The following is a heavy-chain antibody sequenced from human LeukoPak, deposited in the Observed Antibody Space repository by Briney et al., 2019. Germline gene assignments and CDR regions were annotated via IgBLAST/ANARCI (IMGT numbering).Heavy chain of an antibody. D-gene: IGHD3-16*01. Sequence: PGGSLRLSCAASGFTFSSYSMNWVRQAPGKGLEWVSYISSSSSTIYYAYSVKGRFTISRDNAKNSLYPQMNSLRAEDTAVYYCARDPLSLGVTTDGYGMDVWGQGTTVTVSS. CDR1: GFTFSSYS. CDR2: ISSSSSTI. V-gene: IGHV3-48*01. CDR3: ARDPLSLGVTTDGYGMDV. J-gene: IGHJ6*02.